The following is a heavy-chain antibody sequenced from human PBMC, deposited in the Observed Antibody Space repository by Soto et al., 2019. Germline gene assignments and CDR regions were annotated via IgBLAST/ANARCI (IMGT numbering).Heavy chain of an antibody. CDR1: GFTFSSYA. J-gene: IGHJ4*02. D-gene: IGHD6-13*01. Sequence: GGSLRLSCAASGFTFSSYAMSWVRQAPGKGLEWVSAISGSGGSTYYADSVKGRFTISRDNSKNTLYLQMNSLRAEDTAVYYCAKDQVAQQLDPFHFDYWGQGTLVTVSS. CDR2: ISGSGGST. CDR3: AKDQVAQQLDPFHFDY. V-gene: IGHV3-23*01.